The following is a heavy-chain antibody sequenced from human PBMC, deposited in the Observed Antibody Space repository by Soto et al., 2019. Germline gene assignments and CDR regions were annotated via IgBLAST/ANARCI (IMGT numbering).Heavy chain of an antibody. J-gene: IGHJ4*02. CDR2: VYGSGRGI. CDR1: GLPHSSFA. Sequence: GGSLRLSCTASGLPHSSFAMMWVRQAPGKGLECVSGVYGSGRGIEYADSVKGRFTISRDNSKNTVYLQMTDLRADDTAVYYCAKDAVYNDGLWLMDHWGQGTQVTVSS. D-gene: IGHD2-21*01. V-gene: IGHV3-23*05. CDR3: AKDAVYNDGLWLMDH.